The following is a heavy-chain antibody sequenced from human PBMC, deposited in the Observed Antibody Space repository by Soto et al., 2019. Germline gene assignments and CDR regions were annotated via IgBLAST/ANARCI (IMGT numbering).Heavy chain of an antibody. D-gene: IGHD6-6*01. V-gene: IGHV3-23*01. CDR2: ISGSGGST. Sequence: PGGSLRLSCAASGFTFSSYAMSWVHQAPGKGLEWVSAISGSGGSTYYADSVKGRFTISRDNSKNTLYLQMNSLRAEDTAVYYCAKDAPQYSSSPSDFDYWGQGTLVTVSS. J-gene: IGHJ4*02. CDR1: GFTFSSYA. CDR3: AKDAPQYSSSPSDFDY.